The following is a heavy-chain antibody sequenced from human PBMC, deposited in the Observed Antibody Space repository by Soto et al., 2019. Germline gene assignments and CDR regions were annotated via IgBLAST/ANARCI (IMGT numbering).Heavy chain of an antibody. CDR1: GGSISSYY. V-gene: IGHV4-59*01. CDR2: IYYSGST. Sequence: SETLSLTCTVSGGSISSYYWSWIRQPPGKGLEWIGYIYYSGSTNYNPSLKSRVTISVDTSKNQFSLKLSSVTAADTAVYYCAREYYDFWSGTFEYWGQGTLVTVSS. J-gene: IGHJ4*02. D-gene: IGHD3-3*01. CDR3: AREYYDFWSGTFEY.